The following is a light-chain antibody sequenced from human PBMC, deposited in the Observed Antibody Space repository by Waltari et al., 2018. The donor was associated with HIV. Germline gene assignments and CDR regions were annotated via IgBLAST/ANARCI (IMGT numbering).Light chain of an antibody. V-gene: IGKV1-6*01. CDR3: LQDYNYFLT. J-gene: IGKJ4*01. CDR1: QGIRND. CDR2: AAS. Sequence: AIQMTQSPSSLSASVGDRVNITCRASQGIRNDLGWYQQKPGKAPKLLIYAASSLQSGVPSRFSGSGSGTDFTLTIRSLQPEDFATYYCLQDYNYFLTFGGGTKVEIK.